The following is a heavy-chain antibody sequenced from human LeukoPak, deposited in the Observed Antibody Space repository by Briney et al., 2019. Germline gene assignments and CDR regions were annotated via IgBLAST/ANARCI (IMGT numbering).Heavy chain of an antibody. CDR1: GGSISSYY. V-gene: IGHV4-59*01. D-gene: IGHD2-2*01. CDR2: IYYSGST. J-gene: IGHJ4*02. CDR3: ATVGIVVVPAAIPHFDY. Sequence: PSETLSLTCTVSGGSISSYYWSWIRQPPGKGLEGVGYIYYSGSTNYNPSLKSRVTISVDTSKNQFSLKLSSVTAADTAVYYCATVGIVVVPAAIPHFDYWGQGTLVTVSS.